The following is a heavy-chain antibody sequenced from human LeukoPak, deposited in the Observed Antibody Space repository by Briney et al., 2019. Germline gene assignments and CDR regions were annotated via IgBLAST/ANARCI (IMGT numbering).Heavy chain of an antibody. CDR1: GGSISSYY. Sequence: SETLSLTCTVSGGSISSYYWSWIRQPPGKGLEWIGYIYYSGSTNYNPSLKSRVTISVDKSKNQFSLKLSSVPAADPPVYSSSRESLYDILTGYRYYYHMGVWGKGTTVPVSS. V-gene: IGHV4-59*01. D-gene: IGHD3-9*01. CDR3: SRESLYDILTGYRYYYHMGV. J-gene: IGHJ6*03. CDR2: IYYSGST.